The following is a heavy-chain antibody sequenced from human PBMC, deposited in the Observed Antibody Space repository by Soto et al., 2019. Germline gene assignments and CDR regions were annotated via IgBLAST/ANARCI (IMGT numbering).Heavy chain of an antibody. Sequence: QVQLVQSGAEVKKPGASVKVSCKASGYTFTSYGISWVRQAPGQGLEWMGRISAYNGNTNYAQKRQGRVTMTTDTSTSTVYMELRRLRSDDTAVYYCARERVVTVPLDYWGQGTLVTVSS. CDR3: ARERVVTVPLDY. CDR2: ISAYNGNT. V-gene: IGHV1-18*04. D-gene: IGHD3-3*01. J-gene: IGHJ4*02. CDR1: GYTFTSYG.